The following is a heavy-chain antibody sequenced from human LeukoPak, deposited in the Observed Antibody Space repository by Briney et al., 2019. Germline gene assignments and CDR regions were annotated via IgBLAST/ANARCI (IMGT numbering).Heavy chain of an antibody. CDR1: GGSISSSSYY. V-gene: IGHV4-39*07. CDR2: IYYSGST. J-gene: IGHJ4*02. D-gene: IGHD3-10*01. Sequence: SGTLSLTCTVSGGSISSSSYYWGWIRQPPGKGLEWIGSIYYSGSTYYNPSLKSRVTISVDTSKNQFSLKLSSVTAADTAVYYCARDLEGTLLWFGESSLWGQGTLVTVSS. CDR3: ARDLEGTLLWFGESSL.